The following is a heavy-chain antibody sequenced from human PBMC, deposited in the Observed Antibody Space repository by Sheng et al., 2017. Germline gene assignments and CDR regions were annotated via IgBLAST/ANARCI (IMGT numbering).Heavy chain of an antibody. CDR2: IYYSGST. D-gene: IGHD3-3*01. V-gene: IGHV4-39*07. CDR1: GGSISSSSYY. Sequence: QLQLQESGPGLVKPSETLSLTCTVSGGSISSSSYYWGWIRQPPGKGLEWIGSIYYSGSTYYNPSLKSRVTISVDTSKNQFSLKLSSVTAADTAVYYCARDPRVGIYYDFWSGPEYYFDYWVQGTLVTVSS. CDR3: ARDPRVGIYYDFWSGPEYYFDY. J-gene: IGHJ4*02.